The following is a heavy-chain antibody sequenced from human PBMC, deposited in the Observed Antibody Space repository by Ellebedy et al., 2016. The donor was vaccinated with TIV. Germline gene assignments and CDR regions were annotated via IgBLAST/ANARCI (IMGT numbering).Heavy chain of an antibody. CDR2: INHSGST. J-gene: IGHJ6*03. Sequence: SETLSLTXAVYGGSFSGYYWSWIRQPPGKGLEWIGEINHSGSTNYNPSLKSRVTISVDTSKNQFSLKLSSVTAADTAVYYCARGRTRYCSSTSCYGVYYYMDVWGKGTTVTVSS. D-gene: IGHD2-2*01. V-gene: IGHV4-34*01. CDR3: ARGRTRYCSSTSCYGVYYYMDV. CDR1: GGSFSGYY.